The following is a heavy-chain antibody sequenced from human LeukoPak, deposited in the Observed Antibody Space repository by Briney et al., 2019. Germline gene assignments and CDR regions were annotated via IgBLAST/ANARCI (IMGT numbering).Heavy chain of an antibody. CDR3: ARVNNWFDP. CDR1: GGSISSSSYY. CDR2: IYYSGST. J-gene: IGHJ5*02. V-gene: IGHV4-61*05. Sequence: SSEALSLTCTVSGGSISSSSYYWGWIRQPPGKGLEWIGYIYYSGSTNYNPSLKSRVTISVDTSKNQFSLKLSSVTAADTAVYYCARVNNWFDPWGQGTLVTVSS.